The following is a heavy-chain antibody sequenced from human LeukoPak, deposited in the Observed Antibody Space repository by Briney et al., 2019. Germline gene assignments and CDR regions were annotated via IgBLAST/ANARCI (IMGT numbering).Heavy chain of an antibody. CDR2: IWYDGSNK. Sequence: GGSLRLPCAASGFTFSSYGMHWVRQAPGKGLEWVAVIWYDGSNKYYADSVKGRFTISRDNSKNTLYLQMNSLRAEDTAVYYCARTYYYYYGMDVWGKGTTVTVSS. J-gene: IGHJ6*04. CDR1: GFTFSSYG. V-gene: IGHV3-33*01. CDR3: ARTYYYYYGMDV.